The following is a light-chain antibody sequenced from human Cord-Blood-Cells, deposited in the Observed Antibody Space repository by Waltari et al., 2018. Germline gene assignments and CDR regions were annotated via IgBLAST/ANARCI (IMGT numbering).Light chain of an antibody. CDR3: QQYYSTPIT. CDR2: WAS. Sequence: DIVMTQSPDSLAVSLGERATINCKSSQSVLYSSNNKNYLAWYQQKPGQPPKLLIYWASTRESGVPDRVSCSGSGTDFTLTISSLQAEDVVVYYCQQYYSTPITFGQGTRLEIK. J-gene: IGKJ5*01. CDR1: QSVLYSSNNKNY. V-gene: IGKV4-1*01.